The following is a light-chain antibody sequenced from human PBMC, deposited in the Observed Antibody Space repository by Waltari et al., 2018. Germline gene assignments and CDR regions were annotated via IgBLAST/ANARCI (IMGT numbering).Light chain of an antibody. CDR1: QSISKY. CDR3: QHYVRLPAT. CDR2: GAS. Sequence: EIMLTQSPGTLSLSPGERSTLSCRASQSISKYLAWYQQKPGQAPRLLIYGASSRATGIPDRFSGSGSGPDFSLTISRLEPQDFAVYYCQHYVRLPATFGQGTKVEIK. J-gene: IGKJ1*01. V-gene: IGKV3-20*01.